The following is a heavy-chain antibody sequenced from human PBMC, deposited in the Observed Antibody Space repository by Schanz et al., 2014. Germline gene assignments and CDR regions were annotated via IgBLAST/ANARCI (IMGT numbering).Heavy chain of an antibody. J-gene: IGHJ4*02. D-gene: IGHD6-19*01. CDR3: AKDHPSSGWPAFDV. V-gene: IGHV3-23*04. Sequence: VQLVESGGGVVQPGRSLRLSCAASGFTFSDHYMDWVRQAPGKGLEWVSGISGSGGSTYDADSVKGRFTISRDLSSNTLYLQMNSLRADDSAIYYCAKDHPSSGWPAFDVWGQGTQVTVSS. CDR2: ISGSGGST. CDR1: GFTFSDHY.